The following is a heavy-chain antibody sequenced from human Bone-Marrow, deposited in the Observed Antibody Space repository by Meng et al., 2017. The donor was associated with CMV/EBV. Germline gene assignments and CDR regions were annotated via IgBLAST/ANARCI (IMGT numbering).Heavy chain of an antibody. CDR2: MNPNSGNT. V-gene: IGHV1-8*02. J-gene: IGHJ6*02. Sequence: ASVKVSCKASGYTFTSYGISWVRQAPGRGLEWMGWMNPNSGNTGYAQKFQGRVTMTRNTSIGTAYMELSSLRSEDTALYFCARSGYYGMDVWGQGTTVTFSS. CDR1: GYTFTSYG. D-gene: IGHD6-13*01. CDR3: ARSGYYGMDV.